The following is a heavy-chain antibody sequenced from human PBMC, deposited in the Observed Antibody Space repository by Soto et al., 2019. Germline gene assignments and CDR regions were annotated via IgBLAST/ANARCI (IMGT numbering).Heavy chain of an antibody. Sequence: QVQLVESGGGVVQPGRSLRLSCAASGFTFSSYGMHWVRQAPGKGLEWVAVIWYDGSNKYYADSVKGRFTISRDNSKNTLYLQMNSLRAEDTAVYYRARDLGEYSSSSDYWGQGTLVTVSS. V-gene: IGHV3-33*01. J-gene: IGHJ4*02. CDR1: GFTFSSYG. D-gene: IGHD6-6*01. CDR3: ARDLGEYSSSSDY. CDR2: IWYDGSNK.